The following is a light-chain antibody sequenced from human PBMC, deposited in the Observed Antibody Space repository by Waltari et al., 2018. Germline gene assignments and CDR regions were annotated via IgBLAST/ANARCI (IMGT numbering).Light chain of an antibody. CDR1: SSNIGDNV. CDR2: RND. Sequence: QSVLTQPPSASGTPGQRVTISCSGSSSNIGDNVVNWYQQLPGKAPKLLIYRNDRRPSGVPDRCSASKSGTSASLAISGLQSEDEADYYCAAWDDRMNGHWVFGGGTKVTVL. J-gene: IGLJ3*02. V-gene: IGLV1-44*01. CDR3: AAWDDRMNGHWV.